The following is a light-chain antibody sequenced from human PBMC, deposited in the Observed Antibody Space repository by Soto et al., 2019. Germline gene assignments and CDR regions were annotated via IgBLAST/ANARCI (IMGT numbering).Light chain of an antibody. CDR1: QTISSY. V-gene: IGKV1-39*01. CDR2: AAS. CDR3: QESYFTLPWT. Sequence: DIQMTQSPSSLSASVGDRVNITCRASQTISSYLNWYQQRPGRAPKLLIYAASTLESGVPSRCSGSGAGTDFTLTISYLQPEDFATYYCQESYFTLPWTFGQGTKVAIK. J-gene: IGKJ1*01.